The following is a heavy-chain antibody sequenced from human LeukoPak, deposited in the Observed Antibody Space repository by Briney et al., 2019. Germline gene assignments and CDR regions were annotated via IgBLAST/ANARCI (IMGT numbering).Heavy chain of an antibody. J-gene: IGHJ2*01. D-gene: IGHD4-11*01. CDR3: ARAVTTRPSDYWYFDL. V-gene: IGHV4-61*01. CDR1: GGSVSSGSYY. CDR2: IYYSGST. Sequence: SETLSLTCTVSGGSVSSGSYYWSWIRQPPGKGLEWIGYIYYSGSTNYNPSLKSRVTISVDTSKNQFSLKLSSVTAADTAVYYCARAVTTRPSDYWYFDLWGRGTLVTVSS.